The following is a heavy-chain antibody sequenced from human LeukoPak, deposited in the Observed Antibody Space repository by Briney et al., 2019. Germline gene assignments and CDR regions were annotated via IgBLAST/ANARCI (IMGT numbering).Heavy chain of an antibody. Sequence: GGPLRLSCAASGFTVSSNYMSWVRQAPGKGLEWVSVMRGSGVTTYYADSVKGRFTISRDNSRTTLYLLMNSLRAEDTAVYYCAKDAAANVDYPYYFDYWGQGALVTVSS. CDR1: GFTVSSNY. D-gene: IGHD4-11*01. V-gene: IGHV3-23*01. J-gene: IGHJ4*02. CDR2: MRGSGVTT. CDR3: AKDAAANVDYPYYFDY.